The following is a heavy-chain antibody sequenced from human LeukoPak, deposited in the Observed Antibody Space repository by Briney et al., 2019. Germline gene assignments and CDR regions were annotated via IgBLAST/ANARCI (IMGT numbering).Heavy chain of an antibody. Sequence: GGSLRLSCAASGFTFSSYPMTWVRQAPGKGPEWVSFISDSGGITYYADSVKGRFTISRDNSKNTLYLQMNSLRAEDTAVYYCAKNTQYSGYYDCWGQGTPVAVSS. CDR2: ISDSGGIT. CDR3: AKNTQYSGYYDC. CDR1: GFTFSSYP. D-gene: IGHD6-6*01. J-gene: IGHJ4*02. V-gene: IGHV3-23*01.